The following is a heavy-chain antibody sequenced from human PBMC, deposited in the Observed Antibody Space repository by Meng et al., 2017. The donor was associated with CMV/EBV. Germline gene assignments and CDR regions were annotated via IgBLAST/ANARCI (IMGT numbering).Heavy chain of an antibody. CDR2: MSPNSGNT. V-gene: IGHV1-8*03. J-gene: IGHJ6*02. D-gene: IGHD1-26*01. CDR3: ARDLTLPQFFYGMDV. Sequence: ASVKVSCKASGYTFTTYDINWVRQATGQGLEWMGRMSPNSGNTAYAQTFQGRVTITRKTSISTAYMELSSLRSEDTAVYYCARDLTLPQFFYGMDVWGQGTTVTVSS. CDR1: GYTFTTYD.